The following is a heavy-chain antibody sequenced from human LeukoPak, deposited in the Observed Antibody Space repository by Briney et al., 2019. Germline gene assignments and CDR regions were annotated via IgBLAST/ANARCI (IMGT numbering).Heavy chain of an antibody. CDR1: GLTLTTYS. J-gene: IGHJ3*02. CDR2: ISSSSTTI. V-gene: IGHV3-48*02. CDR3: AREDRVVSGRAPVGTTPFDI. Sequence: GGSLRLSCAASGLTLTTYSMNWVRQAPGKGLEWVSYISSSSTTIFYADSVKGRFTISRDNAKNSLFLQMNSLRDEDTAVYYGAREDRVVSGRAPVGTTPFDIWGQGTMVTVST. D-gene: IGHD6-13*01.